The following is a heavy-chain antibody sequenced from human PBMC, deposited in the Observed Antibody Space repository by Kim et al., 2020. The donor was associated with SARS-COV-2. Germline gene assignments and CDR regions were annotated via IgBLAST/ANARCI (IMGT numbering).Heavy chain of an antibody. D-gene: IGHD2-21*02. J-gene: IGHJ4*02. CDR3: AKSIYCGGDCYSGAAYYFDY. CDR2: ISWNSGSI. Sequence: GGSLRLSCAASGFTFDDYAMHWVRQAPGKGLEWVSGISWNSGSIGYADSVKGRFTISRDNAKNSLYLQMNSLRAEDTALYYCAKSIYCGGDCYSGAAYYFDYWGQGTLVTVSS. V-gene: IGHV3-9*01. CDR1: GFTFDDYA.